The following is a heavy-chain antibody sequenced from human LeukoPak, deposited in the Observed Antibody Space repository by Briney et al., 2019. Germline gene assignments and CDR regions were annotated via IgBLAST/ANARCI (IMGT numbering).Heavy chain of an antibody. D-gene: IGHD3-22*01. Sequence: GGSLRLSCAASGFTFSSYWMHWVRQAPGKGLVWVSRIKNDGSTNYADSVKGRFTISRDNAKNTGSLQMNSLRAEDTGVYYCARAPSEIGGYSPEYFRHWGQGTLVTVSS. J-gene: IGHJ1*01. CDR3: ARAPSEIGGYSPEYFRH. V-gene: IGHV3-74*01. CDR2: IKNDGST. CDR1: GFTFSSYW.